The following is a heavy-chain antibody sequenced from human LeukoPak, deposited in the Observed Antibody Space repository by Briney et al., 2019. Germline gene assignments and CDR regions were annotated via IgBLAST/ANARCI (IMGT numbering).Heavy chain of an antibody. J-gene: IGHJ4*02. CDR1: GFTFSSYW. Sequence: GGFLRLSCAASGFTFSSYWMHWVRQAPGKGLVWVSRINSDGSSTSYADSVKGRFTISRDNAKNTLYLQMNSLRAEDTAVYYCARDAHYYDSSGYYSAPHFDYWGQGTLVTVSS. D-gene: IGHD3-22*01. CDR2: INSDGSST. CDR3: ARDAHYYDSSGYYSAPHFDY. V-gene: IGHV3-74*01.